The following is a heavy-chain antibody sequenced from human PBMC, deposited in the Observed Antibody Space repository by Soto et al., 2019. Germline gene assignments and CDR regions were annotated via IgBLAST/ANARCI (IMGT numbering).Heavy chain of an antibody. CDR1: GGSISSGDYY. D-gene: IGHD3-22*01. V-gene: IGHV4-30-4*01. Sequence: QVQLQESGPGLVKPSQTLSLTCTVSGGSISSGDYYWSWIRQPPGKGLEWIGYIYYRGSTYYNPSLKSRVTISVDTSKNQFSLKLSSVTAADTAVYYCARDALTYYYDSSGYYQDAFDIWGQGTMVTVSS. CDR2: IYYRGST. J-gene: IGHJ3*02. CDR3: ARDALTYYYDSSGYYQDAFDI.